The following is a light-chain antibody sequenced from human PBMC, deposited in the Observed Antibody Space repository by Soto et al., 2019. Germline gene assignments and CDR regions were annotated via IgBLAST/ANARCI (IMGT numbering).Light chain of an antibody. CDR1: SSDVGGYNY. V-gene: IGLV2-14*01. CDR2: DVS. CDR3: SSYKSSSSPVV. Sequence: QSALTQPASVSGSPGQSITISCTGTSSDVGGYNYVSWYQQHPGKAPKLMIYDVSNRPSGVSNRFSGSKSGNTASLTISGLQEEEEADYYCSSYKSSSSPVVFGGGTKVTVL. J-gene: IGLJ2*01.